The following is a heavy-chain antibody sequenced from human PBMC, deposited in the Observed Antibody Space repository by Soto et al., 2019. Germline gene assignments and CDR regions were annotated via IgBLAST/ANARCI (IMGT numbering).Heavy chain of an antibody. Sequence: HPGGSLRLSCAASGFTFSSYGMHWVRQAPGKGLGWVAVISYDGSNKYYADSVKGRFTISRDNSKNTLYLQMNSLRAEDTAVYYCAKDLTYYYDSSGYWAHYGMDVWGQGTTVTVSS. CDR3: AKDLTYYYDSSGYWAHYGMDV. CDR1: GFTFSSYG. V-gene: IGHV3-30*18. D-gene: IGHD3-22*01. J-gene: IGHJ6*02. CDR2: ISYDGSNK.